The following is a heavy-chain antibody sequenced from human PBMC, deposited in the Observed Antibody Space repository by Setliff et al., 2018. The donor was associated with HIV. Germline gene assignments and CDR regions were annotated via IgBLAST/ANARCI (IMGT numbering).Heavy chain of an antibody. V-gene: IGHV1-46*01. D-gene: IGHD6-19*01. J-gene: IGHJ4*01. Sequence: ASVKVSCKESGYTFTSYPMHWVRQDPGQGLEWMGVINTSGRSAGYAEKFRGRVTMTRDTSTSTVYMDLRNLRSEDTAVYYCARNKGDSSGWYAGDYWGHGTLVTVS. CDR3: ARNKGDSSGWYAGDY. CDR1: GYTFTSYP. CDR2: INTSGRSA.